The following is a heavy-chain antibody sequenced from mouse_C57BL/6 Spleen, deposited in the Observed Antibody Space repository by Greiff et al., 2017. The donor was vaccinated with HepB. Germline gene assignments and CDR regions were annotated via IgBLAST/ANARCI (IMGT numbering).Heavy chain of an antibody. V-gene: IGHV1-54*01. Sequence: VQLQHSGAELVRPGTSVKVSCKASGYAFTNYLIEWVKQRPGQGLEWIGVINPGSGGTNYNEKFKGKATLTADKSSSTAYMQLSSLTSEDSAVYFCARCGSSYDYAMDYWGQGTSVTVSS. J-gene: IGHJ4*01. CDR2: INPGSGGT. CDR1: GYAFTNYL. D-gene: IGHD1-1*01. CDR3: ARCGSSYDYAMDY.